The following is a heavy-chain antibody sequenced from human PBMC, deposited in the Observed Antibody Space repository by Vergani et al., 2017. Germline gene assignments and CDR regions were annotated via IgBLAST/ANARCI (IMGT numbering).Heavy chain of an antibody. D-gene: IGHD1/OR15-1a*01. V-gene: IGHV3-23*01. CDR2: ISGSGGTI. CDR1: GFTFSSHA. Sequence: EVQLLESGGGLVQPGGSLRLSCAASGFTFSSHAMTWVRQAPGKGREWVSTISGSGGTIYYADSVKGRFSISRDNSKNTLFLQMTSLRAKDTALYYCAKSPNFNNRPTDYWGQGTLVTVSS. J-gene: IGHJ4*02. CDR3: AKSPNFNNRPTDY.